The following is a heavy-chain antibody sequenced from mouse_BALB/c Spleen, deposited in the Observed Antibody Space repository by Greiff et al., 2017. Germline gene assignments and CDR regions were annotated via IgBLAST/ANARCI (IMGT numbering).Heavy chain of an antibody. V-gene: IGHV1-9*01. CDR3: ASYGYPAWFAY. CDR2: ILPGSGST. CDR1: GYTFSSYW. Sequence: LQQSGASVKISCKATGYTFSSYWIEWVKQRPGHGLEWIGEILPGSGSTNYNEKFKGKATFTADTSSNTAYMQLSSLTSEDSAVYYCASYGYPAWFAYWGQGTLVTVSA. J-gene: IGHJ3*01. D-gene: IGHD2-2*01.